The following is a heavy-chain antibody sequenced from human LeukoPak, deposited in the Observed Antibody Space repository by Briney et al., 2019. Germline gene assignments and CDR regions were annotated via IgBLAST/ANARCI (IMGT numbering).Heavy chain of an antibody. J-gene: IGHJ4*02. CDR3: ARDWHYYDSSGYQPFDY. Sequence: GGSLRLSCAASGFTFSNYWMSWVRQAPGKGLEWVANIKQDGSEKYYVDSVKGRFTISRDNAKNSLYLQMNSLRAEDTAVYYCARDWHYYDSSGYQPFDYWGQGTLVTVSS. CDR2: IKQDGSEK. D-gene: IGHD3-22*01. V-gene: IGHV3-7*04. CDR1: GFTFSNYW.